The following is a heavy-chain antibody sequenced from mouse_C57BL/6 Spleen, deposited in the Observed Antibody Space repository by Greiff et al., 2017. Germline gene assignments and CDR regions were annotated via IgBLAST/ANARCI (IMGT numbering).Heavy chain of an antibody. CDR1: GYTFTSYW. J-gene: IGHJ1*03. D-gene: IGHD1-1*01. V-gene: IGHV1-52*01. Sequence: QVQLQQPGAELVRPGSSVKLSCKASGYTFTSYWMHWVKQRPIQGLEWIGNIDPSDSETHYNQKFKDKATLTVDKSSSTAYMQLSSLTSEDSAVYYCARAYYCGSSWYFDVWGTGTTVTVSS. CDR3: ARAYYCGSSWYFDV. CDR2: IDPSDSET.